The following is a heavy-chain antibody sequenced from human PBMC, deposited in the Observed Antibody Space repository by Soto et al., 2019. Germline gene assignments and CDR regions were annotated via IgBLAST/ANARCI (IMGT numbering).Heavy chain of an antibody. D-gene: IGHD3-22*01. CDR1: GFTFNYYW. J-gene: IGHJ6*02. CDR3: ARDRERVTVNGGIALGAMEV. V-gene: IGHV3-7*03. Sequence: GGSLRLSCAASGFTFNYYWMTWVRQAPGKGLEWVANVKPDGSATYYADSLKGRFTISRDNAKNSVSLQTDSLRADDTAVYYCARDRERVTVNGGIALGAMEVWGHGTTVTVS. CDR2: VKPDGSAT.